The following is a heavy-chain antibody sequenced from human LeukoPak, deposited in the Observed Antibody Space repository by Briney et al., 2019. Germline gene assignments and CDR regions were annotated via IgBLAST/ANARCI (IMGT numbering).Heavy chain of an antibody. CDR3: AKESSGGWYFDY. CDR1: GFTFSSYA. J-gene: IGHJ4*02. Sequence: GGSLRLSCAASGFTFSSYAMHWVRQAPGKGLEWVAVISYDGSNKYYADSVKGRFTISRDNSKNSLYLQMDSLRAEDTAVYYCAKESSGGWYFDYWGQGTLVTVSS. CDR2: ISYDGSNK. D-gene: IGHD6-19*01. V-gene: IGHV3-30-3*01.